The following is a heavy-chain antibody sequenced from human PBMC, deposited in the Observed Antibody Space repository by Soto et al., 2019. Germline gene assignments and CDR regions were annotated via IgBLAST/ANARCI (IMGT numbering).Heavy chain of an antibody. CDR3: ARETTVVSYYFDF. D-gene: IGHD4-17*01. Sequence: SETLSLTCTVSGGSVSSGSYYWCWLRQPPRKGLEWIGYIYYSGSTNYNPSLKSRVTISVDTSKNQFSLKLSSVTAADTAVYYCARETTVVSYYFDFWGQGSLVTVSS. CDR2: IYYSGST. CDR1: GGSVSSGSYY. V-gene: IGHV4-61*01. J-gene: IGHJ4*02.